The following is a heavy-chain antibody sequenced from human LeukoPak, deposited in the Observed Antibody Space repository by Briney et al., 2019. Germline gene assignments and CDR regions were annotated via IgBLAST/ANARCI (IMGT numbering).Heavy chain of an antibody. CDR2: ISSSGTTM. J-gene: IGHJ4*02. CDR1: GFTFSSYE. Sequence: PGGSLRLSCAASGFTFSSYEMIWVRQAPGKGLEWVSYISSSGTTMYYADSVKGRFTISRDNAKNSLYLQMNSLRAEDTAVYFCARESSSGYSFDHWGKGMLVTVSS. V-gene: IGHV3-48*03. D-gene: IGHD3-22*01. CDR3: ARESSSGYSFDH.